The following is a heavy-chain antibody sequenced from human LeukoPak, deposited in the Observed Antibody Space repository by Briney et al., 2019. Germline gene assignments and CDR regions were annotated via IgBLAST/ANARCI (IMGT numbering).Heavy chain of an antibody. V-gene: IGHV3-7*01. CDR3: ARDTIYYYGSGSLFDY. CDR1: GITLSNYG. D-gene: IGHD3-10*01. Sequence: QAGGSLRLSCAVSGITLSNYGMNWVRQAPGKGLEWVANIKQDGSEKYYVDSVKGRFTISRDNAKNSLYLQMNSLRAEDTAVYYCARDTIYYYGSGSLFDYWGQGTLVTVSS. J-gene: IGHJ4*02. CDR2: IKQDGSEK.